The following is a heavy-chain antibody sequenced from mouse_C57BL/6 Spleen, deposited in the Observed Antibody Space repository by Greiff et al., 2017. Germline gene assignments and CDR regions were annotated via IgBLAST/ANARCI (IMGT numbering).Heavy chain of an antibody. CDR1: GFTFSDFY. CDR3: ARDSGTMEFAY. V-gene: IGHV7-1*01. D-gene: IGHD4-1*01. Sequence: EVKVVESGGGLVQSGRSLRLSCATSGFTFSDFYMEWVRQAPGKGLEWIAASRNKANDYTTEYSASVKGRFIVSRDTSQSILYLQMNALRAEDTAIYYCARDSGTMEFAYWGQGTLVTVSA. CDR2: SRNKANDYTT. J-gene: IGHJ3*01.